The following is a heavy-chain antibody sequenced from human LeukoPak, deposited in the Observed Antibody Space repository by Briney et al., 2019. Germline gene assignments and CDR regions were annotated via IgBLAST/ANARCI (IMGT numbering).Heavy chain of an antibody. Sequence: PSETLSLTCTVSGGSLSSYYWSWIRQSPGKGLQWIGYIFYTGNTNYNPSLKSRVTISVDTSKNQFSLNLTSVTAADTVLYYCARGPTRYYFDYWGQGTLVTVSS. CDR2: IFYTGNT. V-gene: IGHV4-59*01. CDR1: GGSLSSYY. D-gene: IGHD1-1*01. J-gene: IGHJ4*02. CDR3: ARGPTRYYFDY.